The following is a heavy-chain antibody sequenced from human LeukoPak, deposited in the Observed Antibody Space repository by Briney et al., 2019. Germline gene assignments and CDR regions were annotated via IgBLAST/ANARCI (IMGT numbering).Heavy chain of an antibody. CDR3: AKVGCSSTSCYTGHYYYGMDV. Sequence: GGSLRLSCAASGFTFSSYAMSWVRQAPGKGLEWVSAISGSGGSTYYADSVKGRFTISRDNSKNTLYLQMNSLRAEDTAVYYCAKVGCSSTSCYTGHYYYGMDVWGQGTTVTVSS. V-gene: IGHV3-23*01. CDR2: ISGSGGST. J-gene: IGHJ6*02. CDR1: GFTFSSYA. D-gene: IGHD2-2*02.